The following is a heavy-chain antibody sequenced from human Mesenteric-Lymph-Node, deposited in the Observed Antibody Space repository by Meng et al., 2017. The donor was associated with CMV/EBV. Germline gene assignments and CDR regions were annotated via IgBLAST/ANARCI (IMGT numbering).Heavy chain of an antibody. J-gene: IGHJ5*02. V-gene: IGHV1-46*01. Sequence: SPFTSYYMHWVRQATGQGLEWMGIINPSGGSTSYAQKFQGRVTMTRDTSTSTVYMELSSLRSEDTAVYYCARDIVVVPAAPGSWFDPWGQGTLVTVSS. D-gene: IGHD2-2*01. CDR1: SPFTSYY. CDR2: INPSGGST. CDR3: ARDIVVVPAAPGSWFDP.